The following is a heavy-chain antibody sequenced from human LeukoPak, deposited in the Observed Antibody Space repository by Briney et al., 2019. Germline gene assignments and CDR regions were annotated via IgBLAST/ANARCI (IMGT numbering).Heavy chain of an antibody. J-gene: IGHJ5*02. CDR3: ARNRNSAVLTRMWFDP. D-gene: IGHD2-2*01. Sequence: SETLSLTCTVSGGSISSYSWSWIRQVPGMGLEYIGKIDYTGTTNYNPSLKSRVTISINTSNNQFSLILSSVTAADTAVYYCARNRNSAVLTRMWFDPWGRGTLVTVSS. CDR2: IDYTGTT. CDR1: GGSISSYS. V-gene: IGHV4-59*08.